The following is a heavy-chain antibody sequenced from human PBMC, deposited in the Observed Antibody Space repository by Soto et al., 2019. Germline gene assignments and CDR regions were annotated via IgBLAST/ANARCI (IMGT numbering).Heavy chain of an antibody. D-gene: IGHD5-12*01. CDR2: IYSAGST. J-gene: IGHJ3*02. CDR1: GFTVSSNY. V-gene: IGHV3-66*01. CDR3: AREYRFNIVAPSFDS. Sequence: EVQLVESGGGLVQPGGSLRLSCAASGFTVSSNYMSWVRQAPGKGLECVSLIYSAGSTYYANSVKGRFTISRDTSKNTLYLQMNSLRAEDTAVYYCAREYRFNIVAPSFDSWGQGTMVTVSS.